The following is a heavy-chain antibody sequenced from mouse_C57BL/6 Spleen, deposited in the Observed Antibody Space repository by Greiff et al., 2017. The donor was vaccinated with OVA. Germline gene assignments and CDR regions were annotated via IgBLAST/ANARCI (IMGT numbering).Heavy chain of an antibody. CDR3: ARKGCDYSSFAY. CDR2: ISYDGSN. D-gene: IGHD2-4*01. V-gene: IGHV3-6*01. J-gene: IGHJ3*01. CDR1: GYSITSGYY. Sequence: DVKLQESGPGLVKPSQSLSLTCSVTGYSITSGYYWNWNRQPPGNKLEWMGFISYDGSNNYNPTLKNRITITRDTSKNQFFLKLNSVTTEDTASYYGARKGCDYSSFAYWGQGTLVTVSA.